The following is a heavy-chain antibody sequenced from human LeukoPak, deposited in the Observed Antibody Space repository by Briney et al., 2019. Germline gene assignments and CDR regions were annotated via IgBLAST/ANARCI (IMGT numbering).Heavy chain of an antibody. CDR2: INHSGST. CDR3: ARPQWAPRGYLRSWFDP. J-gene: IGHJ5*02. Sequence: SETLSLTCAVYGGYFSGYYWSCIRQPPGEGLEWIGEINHSGSTNYNPSLKSRVTISVDTSKNQFSLKLSSVTAADTAVYYCARPQWAPRGYLRSWFDPWGQGTLVTVSS. CDR1: GGYFSGYY. V-gene: IGHV4-34*01. D-gene: IGHD2-15*01.